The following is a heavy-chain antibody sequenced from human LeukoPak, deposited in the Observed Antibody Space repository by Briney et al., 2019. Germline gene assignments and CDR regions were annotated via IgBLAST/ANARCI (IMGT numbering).Heavy chain of an antibody. J-gene: IGHJ4*02. CDR2: INHSGST. CDR3: ARRRGVDGYNF. D-gene: IGHD5-24*01. CDR1: GGSFSGYY. Sequence: SETLSFTCAVYGGSFSGYYWSWIRQPPGKGLEWIGEINHSGSTNYNPSLKSRVTISVDTSKNQFSLKLSSVTAADTAVYYCARRRGVDGYNFWGQGTLVTVSS. V-gene: IGHV4-34*01.